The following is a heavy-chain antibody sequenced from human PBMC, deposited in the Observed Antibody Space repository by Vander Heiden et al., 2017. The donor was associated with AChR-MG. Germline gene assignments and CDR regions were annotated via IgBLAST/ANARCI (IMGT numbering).Heavy chain of an antibody. V-gene: IGHV1-8*01. CDR2: MNPNSGNT. J-gene: IGHJ4*02. Sequence: QVQLVQSGAEVKKPGASVKVSCKASGYTFTSCDINCVRQATGQGLGLMGWMNPNSGNTGYAQKFQGRVTMTRNTSINTAYMGLSSLRSEDTAVYYCGVGRYGWLHESWDYWGQGTLVTVSS. CDR3: GVGRYGWLHESWDY. CDR1: GYTFTSCD. D-gene: IGHD5-12*01.